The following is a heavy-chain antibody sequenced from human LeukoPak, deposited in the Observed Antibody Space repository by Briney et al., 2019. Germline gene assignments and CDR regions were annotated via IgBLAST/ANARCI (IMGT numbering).Heavy chain of an antibody. J-gene: IGHJ6*02. CDR1: GYTFTELS. D-gene: IGHD3-3*01. V-gene: IGHV1-24*01. Sequence: ASVKVSCKVSGYTFTELSMHWVRQAPGKGLEWMGGFDPEDGETIYAQKFQGRVTMTEDTSTDTAYMELSSLRSEDTAVYYCATITINSAAYYYYGMDVWGQGTTVTVSS. CDR2: FDPEDGET. CDR3: ATITINSAAYYYYGMDV.